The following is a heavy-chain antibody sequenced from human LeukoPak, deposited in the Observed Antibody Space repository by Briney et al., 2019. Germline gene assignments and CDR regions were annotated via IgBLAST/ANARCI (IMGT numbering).Heavy chain of an antibody. CDR3: ATDSVSTDTPYYYYYMDV. Sequence: GGSLRLSCAASGFTFSSYWMSWVRQAPGKGLEWVANIKQDGSEKYYVDPVKGRFTISRDNAKNSLYLQMNSLRAEDTAVYYCATDSVSTDTPYYYYYMDVWGKGTTVTVSS. J-gene: IGHJ6*03. D-gene: IGHD5-18*01. V-gene: IGHV3-7*01. CDR2: IKQDGSEK. CDR1: GFTFSSYW.